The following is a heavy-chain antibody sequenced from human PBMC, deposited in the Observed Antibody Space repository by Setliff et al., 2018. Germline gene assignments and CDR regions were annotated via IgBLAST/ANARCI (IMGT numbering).Heavy chain of an antibody. CDR1: GYSFTNYW. CDR3: ARQTIFGSDAFDI. CDR2: IYPGDSDT. V-gene: IGHV5-51*01. J-gene: IGHJ3*02. D-gene: IGHD3-3*01. Sequence: GESLTISCKGSGYSFTNYWIGWVRQMPGKGLEWMGIIYPGDSDTRYSPSFQGQVTISADKSISTAYLQWNSLKASDTAMYYCARQTIFGSDAFDIWGQGTMVTVS.